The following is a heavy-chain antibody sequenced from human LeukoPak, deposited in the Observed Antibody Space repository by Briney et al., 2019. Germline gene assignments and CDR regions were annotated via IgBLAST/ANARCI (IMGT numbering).Heavy chain of an antibody. CDR1: GFTFSSYA. Sequence: GGSLRLSCAASGFTFSSYAMHWVRQAPGKGLEYVSAISSNGGSTYYANSVKGRFTIFRDNSKNTLYLQMGSLRAEDMAVYYCAKGQGYYFDYWGQGTLVTVSS. V-gene: IGHV3-64*01. CDR3: AKGQGYYFDY. CDR2: ISSNGGST. J-gene: IGHJ4*02. D-gene: IGHD2-15*01.